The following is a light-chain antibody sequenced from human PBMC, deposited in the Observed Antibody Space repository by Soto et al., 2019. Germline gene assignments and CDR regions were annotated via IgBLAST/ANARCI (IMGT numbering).Light chain of an antibody. J-gene: IGKJ1*01. CDR3: QQYVRSPPSWT. Sequence: ETVWTQSPGTLSLSPGERATLSCSASQSVSSSYLAWYQQKPGQAPRLRIYDASSRATGIPDTFSGSGSGTDFTLTISRLEPEAFAVYYCQQYVRSPPSWTFGQGTKVDIK. CDR1: QSVSSSY. CDR2: DAS. V-gene: IGKV3-20*01.